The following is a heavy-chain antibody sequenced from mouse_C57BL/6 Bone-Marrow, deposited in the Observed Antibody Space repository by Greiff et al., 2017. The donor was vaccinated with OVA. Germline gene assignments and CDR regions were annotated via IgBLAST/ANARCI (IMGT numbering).Heavy chain of an antibody. D-gene: IGHD1-1*01. CDR1: GYTFTSYW. CDR3: ASYYGSGYWFAY. J-gene: IGHJ3*01. CDR2: IHPNSGST. V-gene: IGHV1-64*01. Sequence: VQLQQPGAELVKPGASVKLSCKASGYTFTSYWMHWVKQRPGQGLEWIGMIHPNSGSTNYNEKFKSKATLTVDKSSSTAYMQLSSLTSEDSAVYYCASYYGSGYWFAYWGQGTLVTVSA.